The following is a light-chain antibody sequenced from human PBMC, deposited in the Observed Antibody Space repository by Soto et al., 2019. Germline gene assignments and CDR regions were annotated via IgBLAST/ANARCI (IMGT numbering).Light chain of an antibody. CDR1: SSDIGGYNY. CDR3: SSYTSSSTRV. J-gene: IGLJ3*02. V-gene: IGLV2-14*03. Sequence: QSALTQPASVSGSPGQSITISCTGTSSDIGGYNYVSWYQQHPGKAPKLMIYAVTNWPSGVSNRFSGSKSGNTASLTISGLQAEDEADYYCSSYTSSSTRVFGGGTKLTVL. CDR2: AVT.